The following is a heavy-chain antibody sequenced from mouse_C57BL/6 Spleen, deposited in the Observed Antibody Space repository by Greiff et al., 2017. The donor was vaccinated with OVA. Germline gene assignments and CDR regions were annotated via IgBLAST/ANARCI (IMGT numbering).Heavy chain of an antibody. V-gene: IGHV1-74*01. J-gene: IGHJ3*01. CDR3: AIGGQLWLLAY. Sequence: QVQLQQPGAELVKPGASVKVSCKASGYTFTSYWMHWVKQMPGQGLEWIGRIHPSDSDTNYNQKFKGKATLTVDKSSSTAYMQLSSLPSEDSAVYYCAIGGQLWLLAYWGQGTLVTVSA. CDR2: IHPSDSDT. CDR1: GYTFTSYW. D-gene: IGHD3-2*01.